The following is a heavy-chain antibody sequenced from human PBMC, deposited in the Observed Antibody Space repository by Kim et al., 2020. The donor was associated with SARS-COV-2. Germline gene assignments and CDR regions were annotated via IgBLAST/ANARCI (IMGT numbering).Heavy chain of an antibody. CDR1: GFTFSSYE. J-gene: IGHJ5*02. Sequence: GGSLRLSCAASGFTFSSYEMNWVRQAPGKGLEWVSYISSSGSTIYYADSVKGRFTISRDNAKNSLYLQMNSLRADDTAVYYCARDDYVWGSYRYASYNWFDPWGQGTLVTVSS. D-gene: IGHD3-16*02. CDR3: ARDDYVWGSYRYASYNWFDP. CDR2: ISSSGSTI. V-gene: IGHV3-48*03.